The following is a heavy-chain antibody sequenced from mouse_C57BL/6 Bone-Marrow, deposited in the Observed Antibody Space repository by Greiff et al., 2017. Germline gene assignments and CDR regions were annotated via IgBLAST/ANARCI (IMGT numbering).Heavy chain of an antibody. CDR1: GYTFTSYG. D-gene: IGHD2-1*01. CDR3: ASSLPPAWFAY. CDR2: IYPRSGNT. V-gene: IGHV1-81*01. J-gene: IGHJ3*01. Sequence: QVTLKVSGAELARPGASVKLSCKASGYTFTSYGISWVKQRTGQGLEWIGEIYPRSGNTYYNEKFKGKATLTADKSSSTAYMELRSLTSEDSAVYFCASSLPPAWFAYWGQGTLVTVSA.